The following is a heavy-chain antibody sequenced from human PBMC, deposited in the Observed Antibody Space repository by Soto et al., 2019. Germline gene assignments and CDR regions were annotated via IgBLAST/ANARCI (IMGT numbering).Heavy chain of an antibody. J-gene: IGHJ6*02. D-gene: IGHD2-2*01. V-gene: IGHV3-11*01. CDR3: ATYHLLDFYYNGLDL. CDR2: ISSSGSI. CDR1: GFTFGDYF. Sequence: NPGGSLRLSCVASGFTFGDYFMTWVRQAPGKGLEWLSYISSSGSIFYADSVKGRFTISRDNAKNSLYLQMNSLRVDDTAVYYCATYHLLDFYYNGLDLWGQGTSVTVS.